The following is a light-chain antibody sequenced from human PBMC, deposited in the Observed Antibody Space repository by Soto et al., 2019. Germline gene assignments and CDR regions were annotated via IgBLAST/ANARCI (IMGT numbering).Light chain of an antibody. CDR1: QTISSW. CDR3: QHYNSYSEA. CDR2: KAS. Sequence: DIQMTQSPSTLSGSVGDRVTITCRASQTISSWLAWYQQKPGKAPKLLIYKASTLKSGVPSRFSVSRSGTDFTLTISSLQPDDFATYYCQHYNSYSEAFGQGTKVDLK. J-gene: IGKJ1*01. V-gene: IGKV1-5*03.